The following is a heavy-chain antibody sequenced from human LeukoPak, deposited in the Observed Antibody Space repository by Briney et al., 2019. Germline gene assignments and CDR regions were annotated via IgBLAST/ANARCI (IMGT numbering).Heavy chain of an antibody. V-gene: IGHV3-21*01. CDR3: ASRGWERTYGMDV. Sequence: KTGGSLRLSCAASGFTFSSFAMNWVRQAPGKGLEWVSSIGGSGSYIYYADSVKGRFTISRDNAKSSLYLQMNSLRAEDTAMYYCASRGWERTYGMDVWGQGTTVTVSS. CDR2: IGGSGSYI. D-gene: IGHD1-26*01. J-gene: IGHJ6*02. CDR1: GFTFSSFA.